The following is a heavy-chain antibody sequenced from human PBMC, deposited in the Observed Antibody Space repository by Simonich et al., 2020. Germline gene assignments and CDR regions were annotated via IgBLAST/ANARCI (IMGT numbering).Heavy chain of an antibody. CDR3: ARDFRLQLVEIGTYYYYGMDV. J-gene: IGHJ6*02. Sequence: EVQLVESGGGLVQPGGSLRLSCAASGFTFSSYEMNWVRQAPGKGLEWVSYISSSGSTIYYADSVKGRLTISRDNAMNSLYLQMNSLRAEDTAVYYCARDFRLQLVEIGTYYYYGMDVWGQGTTVTVSS. CDR2: ISSSGSTI. D-gene: IGHD6-6*01. V-gene: IGHV3-48*03. CDR1: GFTFSSYE.